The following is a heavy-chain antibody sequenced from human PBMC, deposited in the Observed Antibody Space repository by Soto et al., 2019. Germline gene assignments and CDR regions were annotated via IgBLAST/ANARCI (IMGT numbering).Heavy chain of an antibody. CDR2: ISGSGGST. J-gene: IGHJ6*02. V-gene: IGHV3-23*01. CDR3: AKGFRYYYYGMDV. CDR1: GFTFSSYA. Sequence: EVPLLESGGGLVQPGGSLRLSCAASGFTFSSYAMSWVRHAPGKGLEWVSAISGSGGSTYYADSVKGRFTISRDNSKHTLYLQMNSLRAEDTAVYYCAKGFRYYYYGMDVWGQGTTVTVSS. D-gene: IGHD3-3*01.